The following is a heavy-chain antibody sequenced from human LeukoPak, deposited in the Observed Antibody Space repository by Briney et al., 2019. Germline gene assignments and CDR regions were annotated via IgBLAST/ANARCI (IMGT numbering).Heavy chain of an antibody. Sequence: SETLSLTCTVSGGSISSSSYYWGWIRQPPGKGLEWIGSIYYSGSTYYNPSLKSRVTISVDTSKNQFSLKLSSVTAADTAVYYCARTEYSSGCYVNYWGQGTLVTVSS. CDR1: GGSISSSSYY. CDR2: IYYSGST. V-gene: IGHV4-39*01. CDR3: ARTEYSSGCYVNY. J-gene: IGHJ4*02. D-gene: IGHD6-19*01.